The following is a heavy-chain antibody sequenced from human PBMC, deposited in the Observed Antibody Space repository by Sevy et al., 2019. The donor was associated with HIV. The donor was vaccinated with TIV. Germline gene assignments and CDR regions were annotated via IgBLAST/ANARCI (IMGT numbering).Heavy chain of an antibody. CDR2: IYTSESP. V-gene: IGHV4-61*02. J-gene: IGHJ3*01. CDR3: ARDKRFLNDAFDV. CDR1: GDSIRSGSYY. D-gene: IGHD3-10*01. Sequence: SETLSLTCTVSGDSIRSGSYYWSWFRQPAGKGLEWIGRIYTSESPKYNPSLESRVTISANTSKNQFSLELSSVTAADTAIYYCARDKRFLNDAFDVWGQGTMVTVSS.